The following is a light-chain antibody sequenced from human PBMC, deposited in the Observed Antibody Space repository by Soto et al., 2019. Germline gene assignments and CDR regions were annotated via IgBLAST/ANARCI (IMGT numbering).Light chain of an antibody. J-gene: IGKJ3*01. CDR3: QHYNSYSEGFT. Sequence: DIQMTQSPSTLSASVGDRVTITCRARQSVSSWLAWYQPTPGKAPKLLIFKASSLESGVPSRFSGSGSGTEFTLTISSLQPDDFATYYCQHYNSYSEGFTFGPGTKVDI. V-gene: IGKV1-5*03. CDR2: KAS. CDR1: QSVSSW.